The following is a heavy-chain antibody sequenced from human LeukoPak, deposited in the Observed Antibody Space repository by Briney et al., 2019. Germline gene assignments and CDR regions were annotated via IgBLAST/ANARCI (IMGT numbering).Heavy chain of an antibody. CDR2: ISSSSSYI. D-gene: IGHD6-13*01. Sequence: PGGSLRLSCAASGFTFSSYSMNWVRQAPGKGLEWVSSISSSSSYIYYADSVKGRFTISRDNAKNSLYLQMNSLRAEDTAVYYCASWARTSSWYGDTPTNTPFDIWGQETMVTVSS. J-gene: IGHJ3*02. CDR1: GFTFSSYS. CDR3: ASWARTSSWYGDTPTNTPFDI. V-gene: IGHV3-21*01.